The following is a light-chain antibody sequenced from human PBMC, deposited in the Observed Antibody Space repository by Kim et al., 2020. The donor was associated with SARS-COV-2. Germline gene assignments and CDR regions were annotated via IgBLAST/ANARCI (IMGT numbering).Light chain of an antibody. CDR3: ATWDDRLIAWV. V-gene: IGLV1-44*01. J-gene: IGLJ3*02. CDR1: NSNIGSNA. CDR2: ANF. Sequence: ELTQPPSASGTPGQGVIISCSGNNSNIGSNAVNWYQHVPGTAPKILIFANFKRPSGVPDRFSGSKSGTSASLAVSGLQSEDEADYYCATWDDRLIAWV.